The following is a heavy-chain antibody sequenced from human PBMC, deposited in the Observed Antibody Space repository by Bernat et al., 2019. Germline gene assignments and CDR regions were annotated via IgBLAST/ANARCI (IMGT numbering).Heavy chain of an antibody. CDR1: GFSLSTSGMC. CDR3: AQQSPDYDILTGYFESGAFDI. J-gene: IGHJ3*02. D-gene: IGHD3-9*01. V-gene: IGHV2-70*15. CDR2: IDWDDDK. Sequence: QVTLRESGPALVKPTQTLTLTCTFSGFSLSTSGMCVSWIRQPPGKALEWLARIDWDDDKYYSTSLKTRLTISKDTSKNQVVLTMTNMDPVDTATYYCAQQSPDYDILTGYFESGAFDIWGQGTMVTVSS.